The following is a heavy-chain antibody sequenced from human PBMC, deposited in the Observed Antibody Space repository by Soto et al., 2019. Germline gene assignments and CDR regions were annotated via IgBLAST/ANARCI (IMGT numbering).Heavy chain of an antibody. D-gene: IGHD7-27*01. CDR1: GFTFSIFA. J-gene: IGHJ3*02. V-gene: IGHV3-23*01. CDR3: AKDRGTGDYGVNAVDI. Sequence: EVQLLESGGGLVQPGGSLRLSCAASGFTFSIFAMSWVRQAPGKGLEWVSTISGRGGNTYYADSVKGRFTISRDNSKNTLTLQMNGLRGEETAVYYCAKDRGTGDYGVNAVDIWCQGTMVTVSS. CDR2: ISGRGGNT.